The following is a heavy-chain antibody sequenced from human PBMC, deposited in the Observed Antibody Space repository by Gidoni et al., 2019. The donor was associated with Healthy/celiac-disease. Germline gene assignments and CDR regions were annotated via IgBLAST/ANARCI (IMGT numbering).Heavy chain of an antibody. V-gene: IGHV4-59*01. CDR3: ARAFSGDYYEYFQH. CDR2: IYYSGST. D-gene: IGHD1-26*01. CDR1: GGPISGYY. J-gene: IGHJ1*01. Sequence: QVQLQESGPGLVKPTETLSLTCTVSGGPISGYYWHWIRQPPGKGLEWIGYIYYSGSTNYNPSLKSRVTISLDTSKNQFSLKLSSMTAADTAVYYCARAFSGDYYEYFQHWGQGTLVTVSS.